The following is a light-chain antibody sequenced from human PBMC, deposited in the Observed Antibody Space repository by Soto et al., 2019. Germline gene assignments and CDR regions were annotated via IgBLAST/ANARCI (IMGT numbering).Light chain of an antibody. CDR2: DTS. CDR1: QAVSGS. J-gene: IGKJ1*01. V-gene: IGKV3-15*01. Sequence: EIVMTQSPATLSVSPGERATLSCTASQAVSGSLAWYRQRPGQAPRLLIYDTSTRATGTPARFSGSGSGTEFTLTISSLQSEDFALYYCQQYNNSWTFGQGTKVEIK. CDR3: QQYNNSWT.